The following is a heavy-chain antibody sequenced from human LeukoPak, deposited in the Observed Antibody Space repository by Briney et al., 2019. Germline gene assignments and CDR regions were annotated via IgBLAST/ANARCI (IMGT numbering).Heavy chain of an antibody. D-gene: IGHD2-15*01. CDR1: GGSISSYY. J-gene: IGHJ6*03. CDR2: IYYSGST. CDR3: AGSCGFAYYYYMDV. Sequence: SETLSLTCTVSGGSISSYYWSWIRQPPGKGLEWIGYIYYSGSTNYNPSLKSRVTISVDTSKNQFSLKLSSVTAADTAVYYCAGSCGFAYYYYMDVWGKGTTVTVSS. V-gene: IGHV4-59*01.